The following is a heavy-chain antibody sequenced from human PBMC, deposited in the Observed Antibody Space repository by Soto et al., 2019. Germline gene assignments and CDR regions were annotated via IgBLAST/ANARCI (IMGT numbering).Heavy chain of an antibody. J-gene: IGHJ4*02. D-gene: IGHD3-10*01. CDR3: AICTMVRGVVY. CDR2: ISSSSSTI. V-gene: IGHV3-48*01. CDR1: GFTFSSYS. Sequence: EVQLVESGGGLVQPGGSLRLSCAASGFTFSSYSMNWVRQAPGKGLEWVSYISSSSSTIYYADSVKGRFTISRDNAKNSLYLQMNSLRAEDTAVYYCAICTMVRGVVYWGQGTLVTVSS.